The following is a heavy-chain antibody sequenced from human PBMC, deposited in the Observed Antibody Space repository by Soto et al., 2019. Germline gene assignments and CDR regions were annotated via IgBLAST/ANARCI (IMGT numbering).Heavy chain of an antibody. J-gene: IGHJ4*02. D-gene: IGHD5-18*01. V-gene: IGHV4-30-4*01. CDR1: GGSISSGDYY. Sequence: QVQLQESGPGLVKPSQTLSLTCTVSGGSISSGDYYWSWIRQPPGTGLEWIGYIYYSGSTYYNPSLKSRVTISVDTSKNQFSLKLSSVTAADTAVYYCARGVRSYGYILDYWGQGTLVTVSS. CDR3: ARGVRSYGYILDY. CDR2: IYYSGST.